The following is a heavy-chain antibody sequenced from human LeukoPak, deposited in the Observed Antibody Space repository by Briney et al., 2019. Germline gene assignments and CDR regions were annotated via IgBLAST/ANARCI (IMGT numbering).Heavy chain of an antibody. CDR1: GGSISSHY. Sequence: SETLSLTCTVSGGSISSHYWKWIRQPPGQGLEWIGYIFYTGSTDYNPSLKSRVSMSVDTSKNQFSLNLSSVTAADTALYYCAREGAVAGRGCYFDLWGRATPVTVSS. V-gene: IGHV4-59*11. J-gene: IGHJ2*01. CDR3: AREGAVAGRGCYFDL. CDR2: IFYTGST. D-gene: IGHD6-19*01.